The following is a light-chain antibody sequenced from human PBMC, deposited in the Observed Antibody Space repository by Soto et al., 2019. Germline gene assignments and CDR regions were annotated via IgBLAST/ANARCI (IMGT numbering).Light chain of an antibody. CDR3: QSYDSSLSGFYV. J-gene: IGLJ1*01. Sequence: QSVLTQPPSVSGAPGQRVTISCTGSRSNIGAGYDVHWYQQLPGTAPKLLIYGNTNRPSGVPDRFSGSKSGTSASLAITGLQAEDESDYYCQSYDSSLSGFYVCLTGTKLTVL. CDR2: GNT. CDR1: RSNIGAGYD. V-gene: IGLV1-40*01.